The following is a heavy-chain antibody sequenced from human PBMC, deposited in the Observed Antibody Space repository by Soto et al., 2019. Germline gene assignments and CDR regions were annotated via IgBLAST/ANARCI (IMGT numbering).Heavy chain of an antibody. Sequence: SETLSLTCTVSGDSVSSNSYYWSWIRQPPGKGLEFIGYIYYSGSTNYNPSLKSRVTMSVDTSKNQFSLKLSSVTAADTAVYYCAREGSYDFWSGSSPKQYYYYYGMDVWGQGTTVTVSS. CDR3: AREGSYDFWSGSSPKQYYYYYGMDV. J-gene: IGHJ6*02. CDR2: IYYSGST. V-gene: IGHV4-61*01. CDR1: GDSVSSNSYY. D-gene: IGHD3-3*01.